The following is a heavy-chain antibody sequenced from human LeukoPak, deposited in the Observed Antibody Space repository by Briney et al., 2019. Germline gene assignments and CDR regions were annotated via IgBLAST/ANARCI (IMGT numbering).Heavy chain of an antibody. Sequence: PGGSLRLSCVASGFTFRDYYMSWIRQAPGKGLEWISYITVSGTTIYYADSVKGRFTISRDNARNSLYLQMDGLRAEDTAVYYCARDRGIVLPDTSYYTDVWGKGTTVTVSS. CDR1: GFTFRDYY. V-gene: IGHV3-11*01. CDR2: ITVSGTTI. D-gene: IGHD1-26*01. J-gene: IGHJ6*03. CDR3: ARDRGIVLPDTSYYTDV.